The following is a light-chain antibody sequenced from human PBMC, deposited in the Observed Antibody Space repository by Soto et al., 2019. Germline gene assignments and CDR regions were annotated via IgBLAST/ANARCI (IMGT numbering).Light chain of an antibody. Sequence: TQMTQSPSTLSASVGDRVTITCRASQSISSWLAWYQQKPGKAPKLLIYKASSLESGVPSRFSGSGSGTEFTLTISSLQPDDFATYYCQQYNSYWTFGQGTQVEIK. V-gene: IGKV1-5*03. CDR2: KAS. CDR3: QQYNSYWT. CDR1: QSISSW. J-gene: IGKJ1*01.